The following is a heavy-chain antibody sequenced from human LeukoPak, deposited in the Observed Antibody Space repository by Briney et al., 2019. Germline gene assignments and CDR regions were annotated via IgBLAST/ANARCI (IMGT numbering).Heavy chain of an antibody. CDR3: ARDSGLERGAFDI. CDR1: GFTFSSYS. CDR2: ISSSSSYI. V-gene: IGHV3-21*01. D-gene: IGHD1-1*01. Sequence: GGSLRLSCAASGFTFSSYSMNWVRQAPGKGLEWVSSISSSSSYIYYADSVKGRFTISRDNAKNSLYLQMNSLRAEDTAVYYCARDSGLERGAFDIWGQGTMVTVSS. J-gene: IGHJ3*02.